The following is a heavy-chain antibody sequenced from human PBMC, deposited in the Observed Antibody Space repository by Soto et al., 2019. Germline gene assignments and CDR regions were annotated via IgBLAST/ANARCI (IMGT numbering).Heavy chain of an antibody. D-gene: IGHD6-13*01. CDR1: GFTFSSYG. CDR3: ARGFFIAAATVGYYFDY. J-gene: IGHJ4*02. CDR2: IWYDGSNK. Sequence: PGGSLSLSCAASGFTFSSYGMHWVRQAPGKGLEWVAVIWYDGSNKYYADSVKGRFTISRDNSKNTLYLQMNSLRAEDTAVYYSARGFFIAAATVGYYFDYWGQGTLVTVSS. V-gene: IGHV3-33*01.